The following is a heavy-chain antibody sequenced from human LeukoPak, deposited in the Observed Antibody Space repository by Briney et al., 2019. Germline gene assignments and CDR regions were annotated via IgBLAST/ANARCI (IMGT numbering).Heavy chain of an antibody. J-gene: IGHJ4*02. CDR2: IIPIFGTA. V-gene: IGHV1-69*06. D-gene: IGHD6-13*01. CDR3: ARVSRIAAAGTWNY. Sequence: ASVKVSCKASGGTFSSYAISWVRQAPGQGLEWMGGIIPIFGTANYAQKFQGRVTITADKSTSTAYMELSSLGSEDTAVYYCARVSRIAAAGTWNYWGQGTLVTVSS. CDR1: GGTFSSYA.